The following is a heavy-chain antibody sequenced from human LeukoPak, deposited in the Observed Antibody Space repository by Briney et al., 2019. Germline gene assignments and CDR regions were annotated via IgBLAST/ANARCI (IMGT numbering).Heavy chain of an antibody. D-gene: IGHD2-2*01. Sequence: SETLSLTCTVSGGSLSSYYWSWIRQPAGKGLEWIGRIYTSGSTNYNPSLKSRVTMSVDTSKNQFSLKLSSVTAADTAVYYCARDRRDIVVVPAANGGYYYYYMDVWGKGTTVTVSS. V-gene: IGHV4-4*07. CDR1: GGSLSSYY. CDR2: IYTSGST. CDR3: ARDRRDIVVVPAANGGYYYYYMDV. J-gene: IGHJ6*03.